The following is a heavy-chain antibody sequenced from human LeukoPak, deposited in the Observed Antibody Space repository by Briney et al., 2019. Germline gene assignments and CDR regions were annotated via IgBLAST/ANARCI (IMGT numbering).Heavy chain of an antibody. V-gene: IGHV3-21*01. D-gene: IGHD3-22*01. J-gene: IGHJ4*02. CDR2: ISSSSSYI. Sequence: KPGGSLRLSCAASGFTFSSYSMNWVRQAPGKGLEWVSSISSSSSYIYYADSVKGRFTISRDNAKNSLYLQMNSLRAEDTAVYYCARGPEIAYDSSGYYGTDYWGQGTLVTVSS. CDR1: GFTFSSYS. CDR3: ARGPEIAYDSSGYYGTDY.